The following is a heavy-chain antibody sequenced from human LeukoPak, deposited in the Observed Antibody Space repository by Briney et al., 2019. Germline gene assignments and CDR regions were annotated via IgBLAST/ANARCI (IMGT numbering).Heavy chain of an antibody. CDR1: GGSISSYD. D-gene: IGHD3-10*01. CDR3: ARGASTMVRGVIITHYYYYGMDA. Sequence: PSETLSLTCTVSGGSISSYDWSWVRQPPGKGLEWIGYIYYSGSTNYNASLKSRVTISVDTSKNQFSLKLSSVTAADTAVYYCARGASTMVRGVIITHYYYYGMDAWGQGTTVTVSS. CDR2: IYYSGST. V-gene: IGHV4-59*01. J-gene: IGHJ6*02.